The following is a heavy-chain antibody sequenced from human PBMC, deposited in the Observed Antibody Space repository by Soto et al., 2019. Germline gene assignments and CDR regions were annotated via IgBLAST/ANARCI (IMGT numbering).Heavy chain of an antibody. CDR2: ISGSGGST. D-gene: IGHD6-13*01. CDR1: GFTFSSYA. CDR3: AKRGLAAARTVNWFDP. Sequence: GGSLRLSCAAYGFTFSSYAMSWVRQAPGKGLEWVSAISGSGGSTYYADSVKGRFTISRDNSKNTLYLQMNSLRAEDTAVYYCAKRGLAAARTVNWFDPWGQGTLVTVSS. J-gene: IGHJ5*02. V-gene: IGHV3-23*01.